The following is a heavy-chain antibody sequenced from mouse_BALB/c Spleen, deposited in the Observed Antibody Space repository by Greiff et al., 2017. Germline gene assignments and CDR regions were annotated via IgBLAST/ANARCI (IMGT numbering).Heavy chain of an antibody. D-gene: IGHD2-14*01. J-gene: IGHJ2*01. CDR1: GYSFTGYY. CDR3: AREVRYYFDY. Sequence: EVQLQHSGPELVKPGASVKISCKASGYSFTGYYMHWVKQSHVKSLEWIGRINPYNGATSYNQNFKDKASLTVDKSSSTAYMELHSLTSEDSAVYYCAREVRYYFDYWGQGTTLTVSS. V-gene: IGHV1-26*01. CDR2: INPYNGAT.